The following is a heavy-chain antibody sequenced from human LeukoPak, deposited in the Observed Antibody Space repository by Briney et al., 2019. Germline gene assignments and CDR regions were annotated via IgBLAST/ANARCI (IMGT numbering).Heavy chain of an antibody. V-gene: IGHV3-23*01. CDR3: AKAPMVYYYYGMDV. CDR2: ISGSGGST. CDR1: GFTFSSYA. Sequence: GGSLRLSCAASGFTFSSYAMSWVRQAPGKGLEWVSAISGSGGSTYYADSVKGRLTISRDNSKNTLYLQMNSLRAEDTAVYYCAKAPMVYYYYGMDVWGQGTTVTVSS. J-gene: IGHJ6*02. D-gene: IGHD3-10*01.